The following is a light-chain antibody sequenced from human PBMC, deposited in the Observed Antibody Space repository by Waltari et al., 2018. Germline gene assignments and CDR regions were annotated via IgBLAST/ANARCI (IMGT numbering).Light chain of an antibody. J-gene: IGKJ1*01. Sequence: TLSASVGDRVTITCRASQSIVVWLAWYQQKPGKAPRLLIYKASYLESGVPSRFSGSGSGTEFTLTISSLQADDFATYYCLQYNSYPWTFGQGTKVEIK. CDR2: KAS. V-gene: IGKV1-5*03. CDR1: QSIVVW. CDR3: LQYNSYPWT.